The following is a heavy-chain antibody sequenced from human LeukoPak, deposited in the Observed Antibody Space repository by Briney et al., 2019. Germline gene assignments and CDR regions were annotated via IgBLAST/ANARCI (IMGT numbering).Heavy chain of an antibody. D-gene: IGHD6-6*01. CDR2: IDDGGST. J-gene: IGHJ3*01. Sequence: SETLSLTCTVSGGSVSSNFWSWIRPPPGKGLECIGYIDDGGSTKYNPSLKSRVTISLDTSKNQFSLRMTSVTAAYTAVYYFARDRAYSSSGGYAFDLWGQGTMVTVSS. V-gene: IGHV4-59*02. CDR1: GGSVSSNF. CDR3: ARDRAYSSSGGYAFDL.